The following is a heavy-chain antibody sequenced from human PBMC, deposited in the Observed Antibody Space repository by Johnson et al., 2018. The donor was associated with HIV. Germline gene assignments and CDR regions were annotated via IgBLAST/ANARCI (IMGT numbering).Heavy chain of an antibody. CDR2: ISGSGGST. V-gene: IGHV3-23*04. CDR1: GFTFSSYA. CDR3: AKEGSIAAAGNDAFDI. J-gene: IGHJ3*02. Sequence: VQLVESGGGLVQPGGSLRLSCAASGFTFSSYAMSWVRQAPGKGLEWVSAISGSGGSTYYADSVKGRFTIPRDNSKNTLYLQMNSLRAEDTAVYYCAKEGSIAAAGNDAFDIWGQGTMVTVSS. D-gene: IGHD6-13*01.